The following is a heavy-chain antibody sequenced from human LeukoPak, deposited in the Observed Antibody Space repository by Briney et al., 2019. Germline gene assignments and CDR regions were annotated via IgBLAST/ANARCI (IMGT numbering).Heavy chain of an antibody. J-gene: IGHJ5*02. Sequence: SETLSLTCAVYGGSFSGYYWSWIRQPPGKGLEWIGEINHSGSTNYNPSLKSRVTISVDTSKNQFPLKLSSVTAADTAVYYCARVPAAMKARYWFDPWGQGTLVTVSS. V-gene: IGHV4-34*01. CDR2: INHSGST. CDR3: ARVPAAMKARYWFDP. D-gene: IGHD2-2*01. CDR1: GGSFSGYY.